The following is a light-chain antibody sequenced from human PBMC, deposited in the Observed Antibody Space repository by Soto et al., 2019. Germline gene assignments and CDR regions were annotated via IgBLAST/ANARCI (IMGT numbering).Light chain of an antibody. J-gene: IGKJ1*01. V-gene: IGKV1-5*03. CDR3: QQFYNYWT. CDR1: QSISQF. CDR2: KAS. Sequence: DIQMTQSPSTLSASVGDRVTITCRASQSISQFLAWYQQKPGKAPKLLIYKASSLESGVPSRFSGSGSGTEFTLTISGLQPDDFATYYCQQFYNYWTFGQGTKVEI.